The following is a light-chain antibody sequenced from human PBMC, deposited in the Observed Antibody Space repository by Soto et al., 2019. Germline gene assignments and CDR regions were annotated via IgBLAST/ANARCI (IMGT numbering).Light chain of an antibody. CDR1: QSVPKNF. V-gene: IGKV3-20*01. CDR2: AAS. CDR3: QQYASSPLT. J-gene: IGKJ4*01. Sequence: EIVLTQSPGTLSLSPGEGASLSCRASQSVPKNFLAWYQQKPGQALRLLISAASSRATGIPDRFSGSGSGTDFTLTISRLEAEDFAVYFCQQYASSPLTFGGGTKVEIK.